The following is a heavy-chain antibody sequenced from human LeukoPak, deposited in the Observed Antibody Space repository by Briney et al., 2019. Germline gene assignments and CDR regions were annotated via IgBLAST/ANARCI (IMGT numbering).Heavy chain of an antibody. V-gene: IGHV1-69*05. J-gene: IGHJ3*02. CDR3: AGERITMIVVVPRFGAFDI. D-gene: IGHD3-22*01. CDR2: IIPIFGTA. Sequence: SVKVSCKASGGTFSSYAISWVRQAPGQGLEWMGGIIPIFGTANYAQKFQGRVTITTDESTSTAYMELSSLRSEDTAVYYCAGERITMIVVVPRFGAFDIRGQGTMVTVSS. CDR1: GGTFSSYA.